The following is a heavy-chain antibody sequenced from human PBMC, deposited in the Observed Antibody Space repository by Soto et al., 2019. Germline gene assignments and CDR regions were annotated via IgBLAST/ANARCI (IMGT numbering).Heavy chain of an antibody. Sequence: QVQLQQWGAGLLKPSETLSLNCAVTGGSLRGYYWSWIRQAPGKGLEWIGEVKDGGHTNYSPSLRGRVTISSDTSNNQFSLRLNSVTAADTGVYYCARGQEGVVATHWDQGSLVTVSS. CDR3: ARGQEGVVATH. D-gene: IGHD5-12*01. V-gene: IGHV4-34*01. CDR1: GGSLRGYY. J-gene: IGHJ4*02. CDR2: VKDGGHT.